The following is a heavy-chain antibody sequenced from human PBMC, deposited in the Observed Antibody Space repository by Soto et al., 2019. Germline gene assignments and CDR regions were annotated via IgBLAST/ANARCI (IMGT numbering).Heavy chain of an antibody. Sequence: SGPTLVNPTQTLTLTCTFSGFSLSTRGVSVGWTRQPPGKALEWLALIYWDDDKLYSPSLKSRLTITKDTSKNQVVLTMTNMDPVDTGTYYCAHSPGYCGVYSCLIFDYWGQGTQATVSS. CDR3: AHSPGYCGVYSCLIFDY. V-gene: IGHV2-5*02. CDR1: GFSLSTRGVS. D-gene: IGHD2-21*01. J-gene: IGHJ4*02. CDR2: IYWDDDK.